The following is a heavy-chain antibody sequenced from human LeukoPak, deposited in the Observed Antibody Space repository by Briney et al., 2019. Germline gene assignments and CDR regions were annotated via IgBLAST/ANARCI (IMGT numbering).Heavy chain of an antibody. V-gene: IGHV4-59*08. CDR1: GGSISRHY. CDR3: ARLLNNDNAGDPDTFDM. D-gene: IGHD4-17*01. Sequence: PSETLSLTCSASGGSISRHYWSWIRQPPGKGLEWIGYISYSGGTRYNPSFQSRVTISLGTSKTHFSLKLTSVTAADTAMYYCARLLNNDNAGDPDTFDMWGPGTTVTVSS. CDR2: ISYSGGT. J-gene: IGHJ3*02.